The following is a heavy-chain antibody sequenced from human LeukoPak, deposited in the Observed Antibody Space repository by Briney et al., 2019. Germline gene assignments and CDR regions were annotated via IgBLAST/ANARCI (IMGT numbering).Heavy chain of an antibody. V-gene: IGHV3-48*02. CDR3: ARDSPGCGGFQF. J-gene: IGHJ3*01. D-gene: IGHD2-21*01. Sequence: GGSLRLSCAPSGFSFSTDNMDWVRPAPGKGLGWGSYITGSIRTVFYADSVRGRYTVTRDNAKNSLYLKMNSLRDEDTALYHCARDSPGCGGFQFWGQGTMVTVSS. CDR2: ITGSIRTV. CDR1: GFSFSTDN.